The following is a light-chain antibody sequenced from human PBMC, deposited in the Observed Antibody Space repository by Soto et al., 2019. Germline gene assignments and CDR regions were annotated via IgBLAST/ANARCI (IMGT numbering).Light chain of an antibody. J-gene: IGLJ2*01. Sequence: QSALTQPASVSGSPGQSITISCTGTSSDVGGYNDVSWYQQHPGKAPKLMIYAVSNRPSGVSNRFSGSKSGNTASLTISGLQAEDEADYYCSSYTRNSTLVFGGGTNLTVL. CDR1: SSDVGGYND. CDR2: AVS. V-gene: IGLV2-14*01. CDR3: SSYTRNSTLV.